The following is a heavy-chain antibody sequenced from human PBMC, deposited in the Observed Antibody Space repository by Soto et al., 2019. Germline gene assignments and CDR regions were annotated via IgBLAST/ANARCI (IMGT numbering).Heavy chain of an antibody. J-gene: IGHJ3*02. CDR2: IFHPGTT. Sequence: SETLSLTCTVSGGSISNYYYSWIRQPPGKGLEWIGYIFHPGTTSYNPSLKSRVTMSVDTSQSQFSLKLNSVTAADTAVYYCTTEAYDNSGSLAFDIWGQGTLVTVSS. CDR3: TTEAYDNSGSLAFDI. CDR1: GGSISNYY. D-gene: IGHD3-22*01. V-gene: IGHV4-59*08.